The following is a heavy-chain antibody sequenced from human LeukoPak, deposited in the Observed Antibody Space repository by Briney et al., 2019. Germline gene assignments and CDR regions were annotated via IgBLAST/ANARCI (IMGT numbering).Heavy chain of an antibody. CDR3: AKASSTSYYTIDAFDI. J-gene: IGHJ3*02. CDR1: GGSFGGYY. CDR2: INHSGST. V-gene: IGHV4-34*01. Sequence: SETLSLTCAVYGGSFGGYYWSWIRQPPGKGLEWIGEINHSGSTNYNPSLKSRVTISVDTSKNQFSLKLSSVTAADTAVYYCAKASSTSYYTIDAFDIWGQGTMVTVSS. D-gene: IGHD2-2*01.